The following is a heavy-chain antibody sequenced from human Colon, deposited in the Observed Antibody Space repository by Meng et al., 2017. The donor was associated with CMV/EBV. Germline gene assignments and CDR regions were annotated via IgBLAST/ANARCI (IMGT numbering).Heavy chain of an antibody. D-gene: IGHD2-2*02. J-gene: IGHJ6*02. CDR1: GFTFSSYW. V-gene: IGHV3-74*01. CDR2: INSDGSST. Sequence: GESLKISCAASGFTFSSYWMHWVRQAPGKGLVWVSRINSDGSSTSYADSVKGRFTISRDNAKNTLYLQMNSLRAEVTAVYYCARGDCSSTSCYTFRYYYYYYGMDVWGQGTTVTVSS. CDR3: ARGDCSSTSCYTFRYYYYYYGMDV.